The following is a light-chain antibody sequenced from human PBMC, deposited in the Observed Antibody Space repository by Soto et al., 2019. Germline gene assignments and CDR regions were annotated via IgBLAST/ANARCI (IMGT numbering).Light chain of an antibody. CDR1: SSDVGGYNY. V-gene: IGLV2-14*01. CDR3: RSYTSSSTVV. J-gene: IGLJ2*01. Sequence: QSVLTQPASVSGSPGQSITISCPGTSSDVGGYNYVSWYQQHPSKAPKLMIYDVSNRPSGVSNRFSGSKSGNTASLAISGLQAEDEADYYCRSYTSSSTVVFGGGTKVTVL. CDR2: DVS.